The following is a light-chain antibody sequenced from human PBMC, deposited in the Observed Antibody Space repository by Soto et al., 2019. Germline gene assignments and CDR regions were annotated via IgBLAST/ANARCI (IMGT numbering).Light chain of an antibody. CDR1: QSISNSY. J-gene: IGKJ3*01. V-gene: IGKV3-20*01. CDR2: SAS. CDR3: QQYSASPRT. Sequence: EIVLTQSPGTLSLSPGERATLSCRASQSISNSYLAWYQQKPGQAPRLLIHSASTRAPGIPDRFSASGAGTDFTLTISRLEPEDSAVYYCQQYSASPRTFGPGTKVDIK.